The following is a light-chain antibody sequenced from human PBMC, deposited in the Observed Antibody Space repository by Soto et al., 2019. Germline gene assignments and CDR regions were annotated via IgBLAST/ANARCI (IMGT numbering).Light chain of an antibody. V-gene: IGKV3-15*01. CDR1: QSIARN. CDR2: GAY. Sequence: EIVMTQSPATLPVSPGEGATLSCRASQSIARNLAWYQQKPGQAPRLLIYGAYTRATGIPARFSGSGSGTEFTLTISSLQSEDFAVYYCHQRQSWPRTFGQGTKVDI. J-gene: IGKJ1*01. CDR3: HQRQSWPRT.